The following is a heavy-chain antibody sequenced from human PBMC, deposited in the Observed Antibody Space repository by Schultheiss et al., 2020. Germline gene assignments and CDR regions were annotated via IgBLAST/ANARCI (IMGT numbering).Heavy chain of an antibody. CDR3: AKTGGGSGDY. D-gene: IGHD1-14*01. V-gene: IGHV3-23*01. Sequence: GGSLRLSCAASGFTFSSYAMNWVRLALGKGLEWVSSISASGGTTYYADSVKGRFTISRDNSKNTLFLQMNSLRAEDTALYYCAKTGGGSGDYWGQGTLVTVSA. CDR1: GFTFSSYA. CDR2: ISASGGTT. J-gene: IGHJ4*02.